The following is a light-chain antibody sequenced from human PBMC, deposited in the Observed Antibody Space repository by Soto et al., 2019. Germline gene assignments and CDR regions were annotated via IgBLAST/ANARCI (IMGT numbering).Light chain of an antibody. CDR3: GSWDSSLSAYV. J-gene: IGLJ1*01. CDR1: SSNIGGNS. V-gene: IGLV1-51*01. Sequence: QGLLTQPPSVSAARGQRFTISCSGSSSNIGGNSVSWYQQLPGTAPKLLIYDDDKRPSGIPDRFSGSKSGTSATLGITGFQTGDEADYYCGSWDSSLSAYVFGTGTKVTVL. CDR2: DDD.